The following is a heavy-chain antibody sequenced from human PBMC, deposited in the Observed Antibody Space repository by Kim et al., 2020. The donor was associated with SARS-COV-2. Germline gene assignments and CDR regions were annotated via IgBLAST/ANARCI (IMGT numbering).Heavy chain of an antibody. Sequence: ASVKVSCKASGYTFTSYDLNWVRQANGQGLEWMGWMNPNIGNAGYAQKFQGRVTMTMDPSITTAYMELSSLRSEDTAVYYCARGVRTISNYDYWGQGTLVTVSS. CDR1: GYTFTSYD. D-gene: IGHD3-9*01. CDR3: ARGVRTISNYDY. V-gene: IGHV1-8*01. CDR2: MNPNIGNA. J-gene: IGHJ4*02.